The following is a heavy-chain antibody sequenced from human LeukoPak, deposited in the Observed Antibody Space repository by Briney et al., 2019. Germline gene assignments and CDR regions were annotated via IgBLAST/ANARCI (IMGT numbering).Heavy chain of an antibody. CDR2: IYHSGST. CDR1: GGSISSGGYY. V-gene: IGHV4-30-2*01. D-gene: IGHD3-9*01. J-gene: IGHJ4*02. CDR3: ARSPQHFDRLLDGDSHYFFDS. Sequence: SETLSLTCTVSGGSISSGGYYWSWIRQPPGKGLEWIGYIYHSGSTYYNPSLKSRVTISVDRSKNQFSLKLNSVTAADSAVYYCARSPQHFDRLLDGDSHYFFDSWGQGTLVTVSS.